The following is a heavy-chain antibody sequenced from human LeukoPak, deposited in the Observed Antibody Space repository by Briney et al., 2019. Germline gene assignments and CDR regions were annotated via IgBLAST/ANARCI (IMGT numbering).Heavy chain of an antibody. D-gene: IGHD5-18*01. CDR1: GYTFTSYD. Sequence: ASVKVSCKASGYTFTSYDINWVRQATGQGLEWMGWMNPNSGNTGYAQKFQGRVTITADKSTSTAYMELSSLRSEDTAVYYCARGGPDTALDQYYFDYWGQGTLVTVSS. J-gene: IGHJ4*02. CDR3: ARGGPDTALDQYYFDY. V-gene: IGHV1-8*01. CDR2: MNPNSGNT.